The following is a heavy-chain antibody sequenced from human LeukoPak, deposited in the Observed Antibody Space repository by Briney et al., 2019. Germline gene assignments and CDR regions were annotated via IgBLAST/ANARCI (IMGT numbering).Heavy chain of an antibody. CDR2: IRYDGSNK. V-gene: IGHV3-30*02. J-gene: IGHJ4*02. Sequence: GGSLRLSCAASGFTFSSYGMHWVRQAPGEGLEWVAFIRYDGSNKYYADSVKGRFTISRDNSKNTLYLQMNSLRAEDTAVYYCAKDPPSGSYRIFDYWGQGTLVTVSS. CDR3: AKDPPSGSYRIFDY. CDR1: GFTFSSYG. D-gene: IGHD1-26*01.